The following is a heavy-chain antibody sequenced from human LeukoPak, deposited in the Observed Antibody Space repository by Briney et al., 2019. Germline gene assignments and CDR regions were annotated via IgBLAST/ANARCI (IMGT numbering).Heavy chain of an antibody. CDR2: IKQDGSEK. V-gene: IGHV3-7*01. CDR1: GFTVSSNY. J-gene: IGHJ3*02. D-gene: IGHD4-23*01. Sequence: GGSLRLSCAASGFTVSSNYMSWVRQAPGKGLEWVANIKQDGSEKYYVDSAKGRFTISRDNAKNSLYLQMNSLRAEDTAVYYCAREGWEGTVVTDAFDIWGQGIMVTVSS. CDR3: AREGWEGTVVTDAFDI.